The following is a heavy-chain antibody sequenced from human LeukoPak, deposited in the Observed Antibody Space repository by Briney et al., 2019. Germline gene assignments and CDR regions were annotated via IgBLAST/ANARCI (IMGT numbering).Heavy chain of an antibody. CDR2: ISHGSIRI. Sequence: GGSLRPSCAASGFTFSSYSMNWVRQAPGKGLEWISYISHGSIRIFYADFVEGRFTVSRDDAKNALYLQMNSLRVEDTAVYYCAGDPGYSYAVDSWGQGTLVIVSS. J-gene: IGHJ4*02. V-gene: IGHV3-48*01. CDR3: AGDPGYSYAVDS. D-gene: IGHD5-18*01. CDR1: GFTFSSYS.